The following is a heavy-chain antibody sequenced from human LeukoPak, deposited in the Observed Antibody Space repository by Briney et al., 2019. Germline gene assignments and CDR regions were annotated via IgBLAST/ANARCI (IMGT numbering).Heavy chain of an antibody. V-gene: IGHV4-34*01. CDR3: ARGKIVGATYFDY. D-gene: IGHD1-26*01. Sequence: SETLSLTCAVYGGSFSGYYWSWIRQPPGKGLEWIGEINHSGSTNCNPSLKSRVTISVDTSKNQFSLKLSSVTAADTAVYYCARGKIVGATYFDYWGQGTLVTVSS. CDR2: INHSGST. J-gene: IGHJ4*02. CDR1: GGSFSGYY.